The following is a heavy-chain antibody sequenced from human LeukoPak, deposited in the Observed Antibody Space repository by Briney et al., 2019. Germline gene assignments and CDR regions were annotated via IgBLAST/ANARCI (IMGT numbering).Heavy chain of an antibody. CDR1: GGSISSYY. CDR3: ARRDSSSWFPLFDY. CDR2: IYYSGST. Sequence: SETLSLTCTVSGGSISSYYWSWIRQPPGKGLEWIGYIYYSGSTNYNPSLKSRVTISVDTSKNQFSLKLSSVTAADTAVYYCARRDSSSWFPLFDYWGQGTPVTVSS. J-gene: IGHJ4*02. V-gene: IGHV4-59*08. D-gene: IGHD6-13*01.